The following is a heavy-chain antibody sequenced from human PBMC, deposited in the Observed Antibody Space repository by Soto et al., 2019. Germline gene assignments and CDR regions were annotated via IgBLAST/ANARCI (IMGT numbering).Heavy chain of an antibody. CDR3: ARDFPYDYIWGSTYYFDY. CDR2: ISSSSSTI. V-gene: IGHV3-48*01. D-gene: IGHD3-16*01. J-gene: IGHJ4*02. Sequence: GGSLRLSCAASGFTFSSYSMNWVRQAPGKGLEWVPYISSSSSTIYYADSVKGRFTISRDNAKNSLYLQMNSLRAEDTAVYYCARDFPYDYIWGSTYYFDYWGQGTLVTVSS. CDR1: GFTFSSYS.